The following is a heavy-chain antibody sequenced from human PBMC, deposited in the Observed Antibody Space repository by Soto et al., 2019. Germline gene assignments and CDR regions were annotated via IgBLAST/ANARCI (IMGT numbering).Heavy chain of an antibody. CDR1: GLPLSGSRVG. J-gene: IGHJ4*02. CDR2: IYWNDDR. CDR3: AHRRYYGSGACFDD. D-gene: IGHD3-10*01. Sequence: QITLKDSGPTLVSPTQTLTLTCTFSGLPLSGSRVGVAWIRQAPGKALEWLALIYWNDDRHYSPSLRSRLSITKDTSNNQVVLTMSNVDPVDTATYYCAHRRYYGSGACFDDWGQGTLVTVSS. V-gene: IGHV2-5*01.